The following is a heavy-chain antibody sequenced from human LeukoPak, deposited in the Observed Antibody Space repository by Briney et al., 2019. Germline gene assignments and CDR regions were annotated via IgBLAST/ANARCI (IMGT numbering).Heavy chain of an antibody. J-gene: IGHJ4*02. CDR2: IYYSGST. CDR1: GGSMSSYY. Sequence: PSETLSLTCTVSGGSMSSYYWSWIRQPPGKGLEWIGYIYYSGSTNYNPSLKSRVTISVDTSKKQFFLKLSSVTAGDTAAYYCARHGLGIAVAELDYWGQGTLVTVSS. V-gene: IGHV4-59*08. D-gene: IGHD6-19*01. CDR3: ARHGLGIAVAELDY.